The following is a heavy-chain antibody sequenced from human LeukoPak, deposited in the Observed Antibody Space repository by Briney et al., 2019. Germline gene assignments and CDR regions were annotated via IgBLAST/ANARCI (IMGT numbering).Heavy chain of an antibody. CDR3: ARVSSSWYQDWYFDL. CDR2: IDTSGNT. CDR1: GGSISSYY. V-gene: IGHV4-4*07. D-gene: IGHD6-13*01. Sequence: SETLSLTCTVSGGSISSYYWSWIRQPAGKGREWIGRIDTSGNTNYKPSLKSRVTMSVDTSKNQFSLKLSSVPAADTAVYYCARVSSSWYQDWYFDLWGRGTLVTVSS. J-gene: IGHJ2*01.